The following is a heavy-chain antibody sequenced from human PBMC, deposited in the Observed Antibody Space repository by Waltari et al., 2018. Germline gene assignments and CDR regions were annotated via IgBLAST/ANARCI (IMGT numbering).Heavy chain of an antibody. CDR1: GFTFSSYS. J-gene: IGHJ4*02. V-gene: IGHV3-21*01. CDR2: ISSSSSYI. Sequence: EVQLVESGGGLVKPGGSLRLSCAASGFTFSSYSMNWVRQAPGKGLEWVSSISSSSSYIYYADSVKGRFTHSRDNAKNFLFLQKNSLRAEDTAVYYWARGEAVAGFGFDYWGQGTLVTVSS. CDR3: ARGEAVAGFGFDY. D-gene: IGHD3-16*01.